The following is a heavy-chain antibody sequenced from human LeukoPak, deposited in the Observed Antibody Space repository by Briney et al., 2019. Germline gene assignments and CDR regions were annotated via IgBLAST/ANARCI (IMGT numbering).Heavy chain of an antibody. CDR2: VSDDGHIT. CDR1: GFTFSSYW. CDR3: ARDFSAGVDY. V-gene: IGHV3-74*01. D-gene: IGHD2/OR15-2a*01. Sequence: GGSLRLSCAASGFTFSSYWIHWVRQAPGKGLVWVSRVSDDGHITIYADSVKGRFTISRDNAKNTVYVQMNSLSAEDTAVYYCARDFSAGVDYWGRGTLVTVSS. J-gene: IGHJ4*02.